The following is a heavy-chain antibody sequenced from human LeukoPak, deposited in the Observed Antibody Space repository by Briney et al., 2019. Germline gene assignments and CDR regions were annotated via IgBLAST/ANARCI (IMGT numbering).Heavy chain of an antibody. J-gene: IGHJ3*02. CDR1: GGSISSGGYY. V-gene: IGHV4-30-2*01. CDR3: ARERIDYYDSSGHYDAFDI. CDR2: IYHSGST. Sequence: SETLSLTCTVSGGSISSGGYYWSWIRQPPGKGLEWIGYIYHSGSTYYNPSLKSRVTISVDRSKNQFSPKLSSVTAADTAVYYCARERIDYYDSSGHYDAFDIWGQGTMVTVSS. D-gene: IGHD3-22*01.